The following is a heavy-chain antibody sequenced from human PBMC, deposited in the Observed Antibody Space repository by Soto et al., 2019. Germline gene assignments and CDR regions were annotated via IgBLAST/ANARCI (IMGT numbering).Heavy chain of an antibody. Sequence: SETLSLTCTISGGAMYAYYWSWARQSPGKGLEWIGDIYYSGRTNYNPSLKSRVTISVDTSKSQFSLRLRSVTAADTAVCCCGRGGQGFGFDYWGDGGLELVSS. CDR2: IYYSGRT. D-gene: IGHD3-10*01. CDR3: GRGGQGFGFDY. J-gene: IGHJ4*01. V-gene: IGHV4-59*01. CDR1: GGAMYAYY.